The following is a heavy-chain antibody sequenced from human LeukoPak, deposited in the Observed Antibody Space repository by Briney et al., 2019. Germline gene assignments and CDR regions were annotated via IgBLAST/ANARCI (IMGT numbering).Heavy chain of an antibody. CDR1: GFTFSSYE. CDR3: ARGTDTIYSWFDP. Sequence: PGGSLRLSCAASGFTFSSYEMNWVRQAPGKGLEWVANIKQDGSEKYYVDSVKGRFTISRDNAKNSLYLQMNSLRAEDTAVYYCARGTDTIYSWFDPWGQGTLVTVSS. D-gene: IGHD3-3*01. CDR2: IKQDGSEK. J-gene: IGHJ5*02. V-gene: IGHV3-7*01.